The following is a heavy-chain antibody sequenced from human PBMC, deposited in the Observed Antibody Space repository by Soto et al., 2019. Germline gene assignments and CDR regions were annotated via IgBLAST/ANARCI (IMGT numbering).Heavy chain of an antibody. CDR1: GFTFSSYA. CDR2: ISGSGGST. D-gene: IGHD4-17*01. V-gene: IGHV3-23*01. Sequence: PGGSLRLSCAASGFTFSSYAMSWVRQAPGKGLEWVSAISGSGGSTYYADSVKGRFTISRDNSKNTLYLQMSSLRAEDTAVYYCAKGTTVTSAFDIWGQGTMVTVSS. CDR3: AKGTTVTSAFDI. J-gene: IGHJ3*02.